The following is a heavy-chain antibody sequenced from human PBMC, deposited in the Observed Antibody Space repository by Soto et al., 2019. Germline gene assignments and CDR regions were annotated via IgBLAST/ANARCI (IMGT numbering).Heavy chain of an antibody. CDR3: ARTRNWKGGVVFDM. CDR1: GGSISSGY. J-gene: IGHJ3*02. CDR2: VYYSDSI. D-gene: IGHD1-1*01. V-gene: IGHV4-59*12. Sequence: SETLSLTCSVSGGSISSGYWSWIRQPPGKGLEWIGYVYYSDSINYNPSLESRVIISVDTSKNQLSLRLSSVTAADTAVYYCARTRNWKGGVVFDMGGKGKMLTV.